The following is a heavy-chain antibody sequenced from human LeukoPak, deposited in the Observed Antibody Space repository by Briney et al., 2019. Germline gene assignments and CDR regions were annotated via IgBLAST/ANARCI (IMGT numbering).Heavy chain of an antibody. CDR1: GGSISSSSYY. D-gene: IGHD5-18*01. V-gene: IGHV4-39*01. CDR2: IYYSGST. CDR3: ARAFAEDRGYSYGYNWFDP. Sequence: SETLSLTCTVSGGSISSSSYYWGWIRQPPGKGLEWIGSIYYSGSTYYNPSLKSRVTISVDTSKNQFSLKLSSVTAADTAVYYCARAFAEDRGYSYGYNWFDPWGQGTLVTVSS. J-gene: IGHJ5*02.